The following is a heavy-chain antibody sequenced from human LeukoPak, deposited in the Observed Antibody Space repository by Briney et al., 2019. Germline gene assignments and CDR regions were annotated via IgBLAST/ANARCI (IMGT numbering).Heavy chain of an antibody. D-gene: IGHD4-17*01. CDR3: ARVLWNGDYPRFDY. Sequence: GGSLRLSCAVSGFTFSGSAMHWVRQAPGKGLEWVSVIYSGGSTYYADSVKGRFTISRDNSKNTLYLQMNSLRAEDTAVYYCARVLWNGDYPRFDYWGQGTLVTVSS. V-gene: IGHV3-66*01. CDR1: GFTFSGSA. CDR2: IYSGGST. J-gene: IGHJ4*02.